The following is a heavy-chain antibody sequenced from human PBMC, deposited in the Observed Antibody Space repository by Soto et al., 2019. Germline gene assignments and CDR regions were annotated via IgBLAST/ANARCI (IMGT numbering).Heavy chain of an antibody. CDR2: ISTDASST. CDR1: GFTFSSYW. CDR3: ASLPNKSPHT. Sequence: EVQLVESGGGLVQPGGSLRLSCAASGFTFSSYWMHWVRQAPGKGLVWVSSISTDASSTSYADPVKGRSTISRDNAKNRLYLQMNSVRAEDTAVYYFASLPNKSPHTWGQGTLVIVSP. V-gene: IGHV3-74*01. J-gene: IGHJ1*01.